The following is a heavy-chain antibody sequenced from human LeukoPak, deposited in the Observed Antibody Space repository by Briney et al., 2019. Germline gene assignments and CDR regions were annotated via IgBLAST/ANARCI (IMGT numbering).Heavy chain of an antibody. CDR2: LRRNGGST. CDR1: GFTFSSYA. V-gene: IGHV3-64*01. CDR3: ARGDTPGWGSYRYTGFFDY. Sequence: GGSLRLSCAASGFTFSSYAMHWVRQAPGKGLEYVSALRRNGGSTYYANSVKGRFTISRDNSKNTLYLQMGSLRAEDMAVYYCARGDTPGWGSYRYTGFFDYWGQGTLVTVSS. D-gene: IGHD3-16*02. J-gene: IGHJ4*02.